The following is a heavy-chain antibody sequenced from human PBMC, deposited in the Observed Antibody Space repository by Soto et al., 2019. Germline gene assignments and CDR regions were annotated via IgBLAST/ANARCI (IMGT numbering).Heavy chain of an antibody. V-gene: IGHV3-23*01. CDR3: AKKYDYGSAGDGFDI. D-gene: IGHD3-10*01. J-gene: IGHJ3*02. Sequence: CSAAGFTFRNYAMSWVRQAPGKGLEWVSGIGNSGGNTNYADSVKGRFTISRDNSKNTLYLQMNSLRAEDTAVYYCAKKYDYGSAGDGFDIWGQGTMVTVSS. CDR2: IGNSGGNT. CDR1: GFTFRNYA.